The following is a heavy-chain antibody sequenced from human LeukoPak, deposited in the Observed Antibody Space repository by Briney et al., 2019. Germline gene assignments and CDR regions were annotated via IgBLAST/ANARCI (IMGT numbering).Heavy chain of an antibody. D-gene: IGHD2-21*02. J-gene: IGHJ5*02. Sequence: GASVKVSCKASGYSFTDYYIRWARQAPGQGLEWMGWINPKGGGINYAPEFQGRVTMTRDTSITTAYMELSSLRSDDTAMYYCARDTCDGGDCFNWFDPWGQGTLVTVSS. CDR1: GYSFTDYY. CDR2: INPKGGGI. V-gene: IGHV1-2*02. CDR3: ARDTCDGGDCFNWFDP.